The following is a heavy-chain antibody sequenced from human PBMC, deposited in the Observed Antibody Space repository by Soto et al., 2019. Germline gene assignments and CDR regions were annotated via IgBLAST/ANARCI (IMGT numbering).Heavy chain of an antibody. Sequence: SETLSLTCTVSGGSISSYYWSWIRQPPGEGLEWIGYIYYSGSTNYNPSLKSRVTISVDTSKNQFSLKLSSVTAADTAVYYCARAGYSYGLPFDYWGQGTLVTVSS. CDR1: GGSISSYY. J-gene: IGHJ4*02. CDR3: ARAGYSYGLPFDY. D-gene: IGHD5-18*01. V-gene: IGHV4-59*01. CDR2: IYYSGST.